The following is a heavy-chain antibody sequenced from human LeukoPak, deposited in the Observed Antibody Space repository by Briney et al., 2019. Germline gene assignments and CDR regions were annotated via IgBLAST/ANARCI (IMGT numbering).Heavy chain of an antibody. V-gene: IGHV3-23*01. Sequence: GGSLRLSCAASGFTFSSYAMSWVRQAPGKGLEWVSTISGSGDSAYYADSVKGRFTISRDNSKNTLYLQMNSLRAEDTAIFYCAKEPRHCGGDCFSLLDYWGQGTLVTVSS. J-gene: IGHJ4*02. CDR2: ISGSGDSA. D-gene: IGHD2-21*02. CDR1: GFTFSSYA. CDR3: AKEPRHCGGDCFSLLDY.